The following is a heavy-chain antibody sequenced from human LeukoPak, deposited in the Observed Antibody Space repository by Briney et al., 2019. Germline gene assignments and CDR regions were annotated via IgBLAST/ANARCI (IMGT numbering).Heavy chain of an antibody. V-gene: IGHV5-10-1*01. CDR1: GYSFTSYW. J-gene: IGHJ4*02. D-gene: IGHD6-13*01. Sequence: EESLKISCKGSGYSFTSYWISWVRQMPGKGLEWMGRIDPSDSYTNYSPSFQGHVTISADKSISTAYLQWSSLKASDTAMYYCARRGYIAAAGYYFDYWGQGTLVTAS. CDR3: ARRGYIAAAGYYFDY. CDR2: IDPSDSYT.